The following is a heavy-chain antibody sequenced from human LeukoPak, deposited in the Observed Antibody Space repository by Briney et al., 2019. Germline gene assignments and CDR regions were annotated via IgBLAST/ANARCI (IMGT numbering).Heavy chain of an antibody. Sequence: GGSLRLSCAASGFTFSSYSINWVRQAPGKGLEWVSYISDTSATIYYYAESVRGRFTISRDNSKNTLYLQMNSLRAEDTAVYYCARGAHLSAMVTIYYFDYWGQGTLVTVSS. CDR1: GFTFSSYS. V-gene: IGHV3-48*01. CDR3: ARGAHLSAMVTIYYFDY. J-gene: IGHJ4*02. CDR2: ISDTSATI. D-gene: IGHD5-18*01.